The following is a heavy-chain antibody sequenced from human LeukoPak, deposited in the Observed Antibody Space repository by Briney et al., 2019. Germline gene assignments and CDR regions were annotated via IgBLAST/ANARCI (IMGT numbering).Heavy chain of an antibody. CDR3: SRDPTSMVTMGGY. D-gene: IGHD4-17*01. CDR2: IYADGRT. CDR1: GLTVSTNY. J-gene: IGHJ4*02. Sequence: GGSLRLSCAASGLTVSTNYFSWVRLAPGKGLEWVSVIYADGRTFYADSVKGRFTISRDESKNTLSLQMNRLRAEDTAVYYCSRDPTSMVTMGGYWGQGTLVTVSS. V-gene: IGHV3-53*01.